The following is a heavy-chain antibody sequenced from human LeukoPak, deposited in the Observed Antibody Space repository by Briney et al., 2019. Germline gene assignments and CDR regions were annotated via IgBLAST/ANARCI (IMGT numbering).Heavy chain of an antibody. D-gene: IGHD6-19*01. CDR3: AKEHRSGWRRTYYFDY. CDR1: GFTFSSYA. CDR2: ISGSGGST. J-gene: IGHJ4*02. Sequence: GGSLRLSCAASGFTFSSYAMSWVRQAPGKGLEWVSAISGSGGSTYYADSMKGRFTISRDNSKNTLYLQMNSLRAEDTAVYYCAKEHRSGWRRTYYFDYWGQGTLVTVSS. V-gene: IGHV3-23*01.